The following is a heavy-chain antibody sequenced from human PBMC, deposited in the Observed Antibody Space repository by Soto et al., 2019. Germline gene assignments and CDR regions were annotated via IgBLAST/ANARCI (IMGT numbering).Heavy chain of an antibody. Sequence: EVQLVESGGVLVQPGGSLRLSCVASGLTFSDHYMDWVRQAPGKGLEWVGRSRNKAKSYTTDYAASVKGRFTISRDDSKSSVYLQMNSLETEDTAVYYCVRAARSGTTHFDYWGQETLVTVSS. CDR3: VRAARSGTTHFDY. D-gene: IGHD1-7*01. CDR1: GLTFSDHY. CDR2: SRNKAKSYTT. J-gene: IGHJ4*02. V-gene: IGHV3-72*01.